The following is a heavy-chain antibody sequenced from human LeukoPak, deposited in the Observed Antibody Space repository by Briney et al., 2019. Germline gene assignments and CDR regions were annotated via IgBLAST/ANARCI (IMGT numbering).Heavy chain of an antibody. CDR1: GFTFSSYA. J-gene: IGHJ4*02. CDR3: ARDFMGASTA. V-gene: IGHV3-23*01. CDR2: ISGSGGRT. Sequence: GGSLRLSCAASGFTFSSYAMSWVRQAPGKGLDWVSAISGSGGRTSYADSVAGRFTVSRDKSKNTLYLQMNSLRAEDTAVYYCARDFMGASTAWGQGTLVTVSS. D-gene: IGHD3-16*01.